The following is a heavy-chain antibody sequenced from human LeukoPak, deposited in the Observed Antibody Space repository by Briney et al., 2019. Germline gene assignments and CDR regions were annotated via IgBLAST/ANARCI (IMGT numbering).Heavy chain of an antibody. D-gene: IGHD4-17*01. CDR2: TRNKANSYTT. Sequence: GGSLRLSCAASGFAFSSYWMHWVRQAPGKGQEWVGRTRNKANSYTTEYAASVKGRFTISRDDSKNSLYLQMNSLKTEDTAVYYYARDGRRDYGDYGFFDYWGQGTLVTVSS. CDR3: ARDGRRDYGDYGFFDY. V-gene: IGHV3-72*01. J-gene: IGHJ4*02. CDR1: GFAFSSYW.